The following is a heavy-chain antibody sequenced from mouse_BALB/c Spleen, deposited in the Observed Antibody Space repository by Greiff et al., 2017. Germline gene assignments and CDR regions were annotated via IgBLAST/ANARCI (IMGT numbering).Heavy chain of an antibody. CDR1: GDSITSGY. CDR2: ISYSGST. CDR3: ARSPIYYGNLYYFDY. D-gene: IGHD2-1*01. J-gene: IGHJ2*01. V-gene: IGHV3-8*02. Sequence: VQLKQSGPSLVKPSQTLSLTCSVTGDSITSGYWNWIRKFPGNKLEYMGYISYSGSTYYNPSLKSRISITRDTSKNQYYLQLNSVTTEDTATYYCARSPIYYGNLYYFDYWGQGTTLTVSS.